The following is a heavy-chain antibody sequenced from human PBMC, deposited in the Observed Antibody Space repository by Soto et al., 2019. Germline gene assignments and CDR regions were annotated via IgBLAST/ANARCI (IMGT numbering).Heavy chain of an antibody. V-gene: IGHV1-69*01. Sequence: QVQLVQSGAEVKKPGSSVKGSCKASGRTFSSYAISWVRQAPGQGLEWMGGSIPIFGTANYAQNFQGRVTITADEFTRTAYMELSSLRYEDTAEYYCGSLSCSGGSGYWGEDGIDYWGQGTLVTVSS. CDR1: GRTFSSYA. CDR2: SIPIFGTA. CDR3: GSLSCSGGSGYWGEDGIDY. D-gene: IGHD2-15*01. J-gene: IGHJ4*02.